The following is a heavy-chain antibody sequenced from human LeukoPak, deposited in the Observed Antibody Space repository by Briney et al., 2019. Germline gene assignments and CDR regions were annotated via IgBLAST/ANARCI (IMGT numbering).Heavy chain of an antibody. CDR2: IYYSGGT. V-gene: IGHV4-39*01. J-gene: IGHJ4*02. CDR3: ARHSGSYYQPLDY. CDR1: GGSVSSSSDY. Sequence: SETLSLTCSVSGGSVSSSSDYWGWLRQPPGKGLEWIGSIYYSGGTYYNPSLKSRVIISVDTSKNQFSLKVSSVTAADTAVYYCARHSGSYYQPLDYWGQGTLVTVSS. D-gene: IGHD1-26*01.